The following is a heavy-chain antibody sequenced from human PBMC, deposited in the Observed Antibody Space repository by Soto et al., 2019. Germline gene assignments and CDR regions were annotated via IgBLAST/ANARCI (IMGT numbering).Heavy chain of an antibody. CDR1: GFTVSSNY. J-gene: IGHJ6*02. D-gene: IGHD5-18*01. V-gene: IGHV3-53*01. Sequence: EVQLVESGGGLIQPGGSLRLSCAASGFTVSSNYMSWVRQAPGKGLERVSVIYSGGSTYYADSVKGRFTISRDNYKNTLYLKMNSLRGEETAVYYCAKEDTDDGMDVWGEGTTETV. CDR3: AKEDTDDGMDV. CDR2: IYSGGST.